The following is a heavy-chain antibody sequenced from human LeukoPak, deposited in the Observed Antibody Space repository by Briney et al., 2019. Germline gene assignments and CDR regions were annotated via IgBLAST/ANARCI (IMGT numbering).Heavy chain of an antibody. Sequence: SETLSLTCTVSGASMTSHYCTWMRQDPGTGLEWIGNIFHTGSTSYNPALESRVTISLETSNSQFSLKMTSVTPADTAVYYCAKEGGPARPGLDSWGKGTLVTVSS. V-gene: IGHV4-59*11. J-gene: IGHJ4*02. CDR1: GASMTSHY. CDR2: IFHTGST. CDR3: AKEGGPARPGLDS. D-gene: IGHD6-6*01.